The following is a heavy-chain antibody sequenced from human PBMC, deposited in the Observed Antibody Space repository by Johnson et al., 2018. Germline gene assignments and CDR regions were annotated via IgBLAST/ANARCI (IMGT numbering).Heavy chain of an antibody. CDR2: ISSTSSVI. J-gene: IGHJ3*02. CDR1: GFTFSSYS. D-gene: IGHD2-21*02. CDR3: AKDWGSFCGGDCYSGAPDAFDI. Sequence: VQLVESGGGLVQXGGSLRLSCEASGFTFSSYSMSWVRQAPGKGLEWISYISSTSSVIYYADSVKGRFTISSDNAKNSLYLQMNSLRDEDTAVYYWAKDWGSFCGGDCYSGAPDAFDIWGQGTMVTVSS. V-gene: IGHV3-48*02.